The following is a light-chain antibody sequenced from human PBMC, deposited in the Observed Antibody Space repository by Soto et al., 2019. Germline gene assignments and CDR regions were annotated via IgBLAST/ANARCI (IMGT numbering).Light chain of an antibody. CDR2: AAS. V-gene: IGKV1-6*01. CDR3: LQDYNYPLT. CDR1: QGIRSY. Sequence: AIQLTQSPSSLSASVGDRVAITCRASQGIRSYLAWYQQKPGKAPKVLIYAASSLQSGVPSRFSGIGSGTDFTLSISSLQPEDFATYICLQDYNYPLTFGGGTKVDIK. J-gene: IGKJ4*01.